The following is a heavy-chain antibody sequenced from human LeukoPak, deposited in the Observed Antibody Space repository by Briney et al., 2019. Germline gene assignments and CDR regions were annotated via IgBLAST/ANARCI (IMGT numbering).Heavy chain of an antibody. Sequence: GGSLRLSCAASGFTFSSYSMNWVRQAPGKGLEWVSSVSSSSSYIYYADSVKGRFTISRDNAKNSVYLQMNSLRAEDTAVYYCARDSSWAFDYWGQGTLVTVSS. CDR1: GFTFSSYS. D-gene: IGHD6-13*01. CDR3: ARDSSWAFDY. CDR2: VSSSSSYI. J-gene: IGHJ4*02. V-gene: IGHV3-21*06.